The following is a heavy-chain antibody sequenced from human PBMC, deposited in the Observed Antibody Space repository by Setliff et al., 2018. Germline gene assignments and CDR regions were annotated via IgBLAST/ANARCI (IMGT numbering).Heavy chain of an antibody. CDR2: INGDATIA. CDR3: ACIDWGETFYNVDV. CDR1: GFSFNKYW. V-gene: IGHV3-74*01. D-gene: IGHD7-27*01. J-gene: IGHJ6*03. Sequence: GGSLRLSCTVYGFSFNKYWMYWVRQAPGKGLEWVSRINGDATIAHYADSVKGRFTISRDNARNALYLQMVSLRGEDTGVYFCACIDWGETFYNVDVWGKGTTVTVSS.